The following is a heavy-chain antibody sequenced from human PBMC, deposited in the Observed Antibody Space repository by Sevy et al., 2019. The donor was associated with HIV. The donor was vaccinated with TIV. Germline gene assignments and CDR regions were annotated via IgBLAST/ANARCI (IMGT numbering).Heavy chain of an antibody. D-gene: IGHD3-16*01. CDR1: GFTFSSYA. J-gene: IGHJ4*02. Sequence: GGSLRLSCAASGFTFSSYAMHWVRQAPGKGLEWVAVISSDGSNKYNADSVKGRFTISRDNAKNTLYLQMNSLRVEDTAVYYCVKDFGGPTDYWGQGTLVTVSS. CDR2: ISSDGSNK. CDR3: VKDFGGPTDY. V-gene: IGHV3-30*04.